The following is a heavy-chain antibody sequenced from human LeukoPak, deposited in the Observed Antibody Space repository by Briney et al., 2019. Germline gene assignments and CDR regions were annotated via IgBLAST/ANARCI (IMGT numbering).Heavy chain of an antibody. V-gene: IGHV4-61*05. D-gene: IGHD3-3*02. CDR1: GGSISSSSYY. CDR2: IYYSGST. J-gene: IGHJ4*02. CDR3: ARSHFWSGYLAY. Sequence: SETLSLTCTVSGGSISSSSYYWSWIRQPPGKGLEWIGYIYYSGSTNYNPSLKSRVTISVDTSKNQFSLKLSSVTAADTAVYYCARSHFWSGYLAYWGQGTLVTVSS.